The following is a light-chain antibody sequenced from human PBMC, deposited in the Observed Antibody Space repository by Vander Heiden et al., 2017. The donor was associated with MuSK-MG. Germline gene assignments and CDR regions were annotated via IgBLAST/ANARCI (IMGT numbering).Light chain of an antibody. V-gene: IGKV4-1*01. CDR2: WAS. J-gene: IGKJ1*01. CDR1: QSVLYSSNNKNY. Sequence: DVVVTHSPDSLAVSLGERATINCKYSQSVLYSSNNKNYLAWFQQKPGQPPKLLIYWASTRESGVPDRFSGSGSGTDFTLTISSLQAEDVAVYYCQQDDYTPRAFGQGTKVEIK. CDR3: QQDDYTPRA.